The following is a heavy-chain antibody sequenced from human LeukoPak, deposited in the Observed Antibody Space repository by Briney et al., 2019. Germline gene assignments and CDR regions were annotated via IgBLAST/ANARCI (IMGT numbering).Heavy chain of an antibody. Sequence: ASVKVSCKASGYTFTSYYMHWVRQAPGQGLEWMGIINPSGGSTSYAQKFQGRVTMTRDTSTSTVYMELSSLRSEDTAVYYCARDAPSRIAAGWFDPWGQGTLATVSS. J-gene: IGHJ5*02. D-gene: IGHD6-13*01. CDR1: GYTFTSYY. CDR3: ARDAPSRIAAGWFDP. CDR2: INPSGGST. V-gene: IGHV1-46*01.